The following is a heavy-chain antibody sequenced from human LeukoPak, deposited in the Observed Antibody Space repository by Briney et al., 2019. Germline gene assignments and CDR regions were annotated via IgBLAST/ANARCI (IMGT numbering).Heavy chain of an antibody. CDR1: GFTFDDYG. V-gene: IGHV3-20*04. J-gene: IGHJ4*02. CDR3: ARVTYYDSLYYFDY. Sequence: SGGSLRLSCAASGFTFDDYGLSWVRQAPEKGLEWVSGINWNGGSTGYADSVKGRFTISRDNAKNSLYLQMNSLRAEDTALYYCARVTYYDSLYYFDYWGQGTLVTVSS. D-gene: IGHD5-12*01. CDR2: INWNGGST.